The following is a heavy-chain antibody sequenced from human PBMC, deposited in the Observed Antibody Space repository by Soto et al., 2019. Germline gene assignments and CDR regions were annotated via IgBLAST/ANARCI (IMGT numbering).Heavy chain of an antibody. V-gene: IGHV3-7*01. CDR2: TNQDGSEK. Sequence: EVHLVESGGGLVQTGGSLRLSCAISESTVSRDWMNWVRQAPGKGLEWVAHTNQDGSEKYYADSVKGRFTISRDNAKNSLYLQMNILRAGDTAMYYCSGGVGYAFWGHGTLVTVSS. CDR1: ESTVSRDW. J-gene: IGHJ2*01. D-gene: IGHD1-26*01. CDR3: SGGVGYAF.